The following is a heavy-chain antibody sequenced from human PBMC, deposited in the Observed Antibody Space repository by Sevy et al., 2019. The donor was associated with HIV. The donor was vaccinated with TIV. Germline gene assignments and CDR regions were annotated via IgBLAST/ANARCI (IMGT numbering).Heavy chain of an antibody. CDR1: GGTFSSYA. J-gene: IGHJ6*02. CDR3: ARSPYIVVVPAAMYYYGMDV. D-gene: IGHD2-2*01. V-gene: IGHV1-69*13. CDR2: IIPIFGTA. Sequence: ASVKVSCKASGGTFSSYAISWVRQAPGQGLEWMGGIIPIFGTANYALKFQGRVTITADESTSTAYMELSSLRSEDTAVYYCARSPYIVVVPAAMYYYGMDVWGQGTTVTVSS.